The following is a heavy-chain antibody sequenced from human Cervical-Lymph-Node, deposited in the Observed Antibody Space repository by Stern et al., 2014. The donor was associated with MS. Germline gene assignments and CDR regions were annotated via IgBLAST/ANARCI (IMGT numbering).Heavy chain of an antibody. CDR1: GFTFSSYW. CDR3: ARDRGSSGWSPSDAFDI. V-gene: IGHV3-74*01. Sequence: VQLVESGGGLVQPGGSLRLSCAASGFTFSSYWMYWVRQAPGTGLGWVSRINGDGSSTRYADSVKGRFTISRDNAKNTLYLQMNSLRAEDTAVYYCARDRGSSGWSPSDAFDIWGQGTMVTVSS. J-gene: IGHJ3*02. CDR2: INGDGSST. D-gene: IGHD6-19*01.